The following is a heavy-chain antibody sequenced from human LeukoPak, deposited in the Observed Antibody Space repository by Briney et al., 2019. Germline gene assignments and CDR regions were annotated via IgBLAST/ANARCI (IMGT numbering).Heavy chain of an antibody. Sequence: SETLSLTCAVYGGSFSGYYWNCIRQPPGKGLEWIGEINHSGSTNYSPSLKSRVTISVDTSKNQFSLKLSSVTAADTAVYYCARGRLVAATRGVFDYWGQGTLVTVSS. CDR3: ARGRLVAATRGVFDY. D-gene: IGHD2-15*01. CDR2: INHSGST. V-gene: IGHV4-34*01. J-gene: IGHJ4*02. CDR1: GGSFSGYY.